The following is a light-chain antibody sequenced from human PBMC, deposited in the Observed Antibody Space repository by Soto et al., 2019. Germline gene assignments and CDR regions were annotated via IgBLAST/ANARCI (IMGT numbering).Light chain of an antibody. CDR3: QQYNSYWT. CDR2: DAS. CDR1: QSISSW. V-gene: IGKV1-5*01. Sequence: DIQMTQSPSTLSASVGDRVTITCRASQSISSWLAWYQQKPGKAPKLLIYDASSLESGVPSRFSGSGSGKEFTLTISSLQPDDFATYYCQQYNSYWTFGQGTKVDXK. J-gene: IGKJ1*01.